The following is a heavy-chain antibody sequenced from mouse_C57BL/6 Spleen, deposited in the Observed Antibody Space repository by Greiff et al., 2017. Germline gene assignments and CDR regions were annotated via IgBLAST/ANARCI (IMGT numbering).Heavy chain of an antibody. Sequence: EVKLQESGPGLVKPSQSLSLTCSVTGYSITSGYYWNWIRQFPGNKLEWMGYISYDGSNNYNPSLKNRISITRDTSKNQFFLKLNSVTTEDTATYYCARERHYAMDYWGQGTSVTVSS. CDR1: GYSITSGYY. CDR2: ISYDGSN. J-gene: IGHJ4*01. V-gene: IGHV3-6*01. CDR3: ARERHYAMDY. D-gene: IGHD1-2*01.